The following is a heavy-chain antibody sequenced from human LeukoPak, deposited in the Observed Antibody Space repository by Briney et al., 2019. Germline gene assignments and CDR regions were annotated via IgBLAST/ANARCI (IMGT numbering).Heavy chain of an antibody. J-gene: IGHJ4*02. D-gene: IGHD3-3*01. CDR2: MNPNSGNT. CDR3: ARGFWSGYYFPPDY. Sequence: GASVKVSCKASGYTFTGYDINWVRQATGQGLEWMGWMNPNSGNTGYAQKFQGRVTITRNTSISTAYMELSSLRSEDTAVYYCARGFWSGYYFPPDYWGQGTLVTVSS. V-gene: IGHV1-8*03. CDR1: GYTFTGYD.